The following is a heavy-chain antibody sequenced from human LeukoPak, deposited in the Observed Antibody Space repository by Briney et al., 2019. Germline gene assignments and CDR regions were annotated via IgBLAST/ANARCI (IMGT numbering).Heavy chain of an antibody. CDR3: TRQYTYGYEEFDL. J-gene: IGHJ4*02. V-gene: IGHV3-7*01. CDR2: IKEDGSEK. CDR1: GFTFSSYW. D-gene: IGHD5-18*01. Sequence: PGGSLRLSCAASGFTFSSYWMNWVRQAPGKGLEWVADIKEDGSEKFYGDSVKGRFTISRDNAKNSLYQQMNSLRAEDTAMYYCTRQYTYGYEEFDLWGQGTLVTVSS.